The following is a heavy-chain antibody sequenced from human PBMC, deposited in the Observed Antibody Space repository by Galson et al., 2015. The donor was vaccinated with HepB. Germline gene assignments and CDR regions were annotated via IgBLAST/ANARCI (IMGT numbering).Heavy chain of an antibody. CDR2: IRSKADNYAT. Sequence: SLRLSCAASGFTFSNYSMNWVRQAPGKGPEWVGRIRSKADNYATAYVESLKGRFTISRDDSKNTAYLHMNSLRTEDTAVYYCTRLGDFSGYSSRWSQGTLVTVSS. J-gene: IGHJ4*02. D-gene: IGHD6-13*01. CDR1: GFTFSNYS. V-gene: IGHV3-73*01. CDR3: TRLGDFSGYSSR.